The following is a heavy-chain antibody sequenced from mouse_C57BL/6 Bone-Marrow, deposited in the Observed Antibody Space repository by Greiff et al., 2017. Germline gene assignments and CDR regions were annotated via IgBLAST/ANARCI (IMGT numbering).Heavy chain of an antibody. CDR2: ISNLAYSI. V-gene: IGHV5-15*01. CDR1: GFTFSDYG. J-gene: IGHJ4*01. Sequence: EVKLMESGGGLVQPGGSLKLSCAASGFTFSDYGMAWVRQAPRKGPEWVAFISNLAYSIYYADNVTGRFTISRENAKNTRYLEMSSLRSEDTAMYYCARWLLRAMGYWGQGTSATVSS. CDR3: ARWLLRAMGY. D-gene: IGHD2-3*01.